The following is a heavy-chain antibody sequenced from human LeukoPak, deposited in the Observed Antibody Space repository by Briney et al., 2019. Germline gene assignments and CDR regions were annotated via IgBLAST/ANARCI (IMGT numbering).Heavy chain of an antibody. CDR3: ARHVGYDYVWGSYGAYYFDY. J-gene: IGHJ4*02. D-gene: IGHD3-16*01. Sequence: SETLSLTCTVSGGSISSSSYYWGWIRQPPGKGLEWIGSIYYSGSTYYNPSLKSRVTISVDTSKNQFSLKLSSVTAADTAVYYCARHVGYDYVWGSYGAYYFDYWGQGTLVTVSS. CDR1: GGSISSSSYY. CDR2: IYYSGST. V-gene: IGHV4-39*01.